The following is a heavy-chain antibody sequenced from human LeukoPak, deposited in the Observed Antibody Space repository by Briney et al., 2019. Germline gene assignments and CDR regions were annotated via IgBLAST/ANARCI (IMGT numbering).Heavy chain of an antibody. J-gene: IGHJ4*02. CDR2: ISSSGSTI. D-gene: IGHD6-25*01. V-gene: IGHV3-48*02. CDR1: GFTFSSYN. Sequence: GGSLRLSCAASGFTFSSYNMNWVRQAPGKGLEWVSDISSSGSTIYFADSVKGRFTISRDNAKNSLYLQMNSLRDEDTAVYYCAREGLGYRYFDYWGQGTLVTVSS. CDR3: AREGLGYRYFDY.